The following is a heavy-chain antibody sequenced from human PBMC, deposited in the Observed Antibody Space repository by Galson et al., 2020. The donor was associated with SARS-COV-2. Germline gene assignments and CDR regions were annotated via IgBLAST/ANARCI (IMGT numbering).Heavy chain of an antibody. CDR2: STNSGST. CDR3: ARVGGSTKIVVVTAPNACFDY. CDR1: GYSISSGYN. D-gene: IGHD3-22*01. J-gene: IGHJ4*02. V-gene: IGHV4-38-2*01. Sequence: SETLSLTCAVSGYSISSGYNWGWSRQPPGKGLEWIGSSTNSGSTYYTQSLKSRVTISGDTSKNQFSLKLSSVTAADTAVYYCARVGGSTKIVVVTAPNACFDYWGQGTLVTVSS.